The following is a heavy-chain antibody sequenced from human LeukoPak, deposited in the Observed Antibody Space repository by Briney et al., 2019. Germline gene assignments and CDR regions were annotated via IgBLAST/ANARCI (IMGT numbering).Heavy chain of an antibody. J-gene: IGHJ5*02. CDR1: GFTFSRFW. CDR3: ARDQDTFWFDP. Sequence: GGSLRLSCAASGFTFSRFWMAWVRQAPGKGLEWVASIKQDGSDIYYVDSVKGRFTISRDNAKNSLYLQMNSLRAEDTAVYYCARDQDTFWFDPWGQGTLVTASS. CDR2: IKQDGSDI. D-gene: IGHD5-18*01. V-gene: IGHV3-7*04.